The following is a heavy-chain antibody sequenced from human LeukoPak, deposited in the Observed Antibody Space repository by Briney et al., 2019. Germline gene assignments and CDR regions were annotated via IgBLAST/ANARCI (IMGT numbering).Heavy chain of an antibody. D-gene: IGHD3-3*01. J-gene: IGHJ3*02. CDR2: IKSDGSAT. CDR1: GFTFSSYW. Sequence: GGSLRLSCAASGFTFSSYWMHWVRQAPVKGLVWVSRIKSDGSATGYADSVRGRFTTTRDNAKNTLYLQTTNPSAEYTAMYYSARDRSGPFDIWGQGTMVTVSS. V-gene: IGHV3-74*01. CDR3: ARDRSGPFDI.